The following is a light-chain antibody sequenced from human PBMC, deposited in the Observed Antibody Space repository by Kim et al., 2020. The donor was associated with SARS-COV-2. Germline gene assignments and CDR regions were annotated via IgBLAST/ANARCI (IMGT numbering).Light chain of an antibody. V-gene: IGKV1-5*03. CDR1: QSISSW. J-gene: IGKJ2*01. CDR2: KAS. Sequence: DIQMTQSPSTLSASVGDRVTITCRASQSISSWLAWYQQKPGKAPKLLIYKASSLESGVPSRFSGSGSGTEFTLTISSLQPDDFATYFCQQYNSYPYTFGQGTKLEI. CDR3: QQYNSYPYT.